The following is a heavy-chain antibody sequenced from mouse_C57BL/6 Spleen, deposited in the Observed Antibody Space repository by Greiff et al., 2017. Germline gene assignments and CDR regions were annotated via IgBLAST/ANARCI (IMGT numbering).Heavy chain of an antibody. V-gene: IGHV1-55*01. CDR2: IYPGSGST. CDR3: ARWGDYYGWGWFAD. J-gene: IGHJ3*01. D-gene: IGHD1-1*01. CDR1: GYTFTSYW. Sequence: QVQLQQPGAELVKPGASVKMSCKASGYTFTSYWITWVKQRPGQGLEWIGDIYPGSGSTNYNEKFKCTATLTVDTASSTAYMQLSSLTSEDSAVYYCARWGDYYGWGWFADWGQGTLVTVSA.